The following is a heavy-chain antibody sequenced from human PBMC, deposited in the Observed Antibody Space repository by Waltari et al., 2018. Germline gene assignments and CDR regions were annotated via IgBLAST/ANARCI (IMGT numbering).Heavy chain of an antibody. CDR3: SRGRGGYRFGSFDL. J-gene: IGHJ3*01. CDR2: LNPNGGSA. Sequence: QVQLVQSGAEVKKPGASVRISCKASAYTLDSFYVNWVRQAPGQGLEWMGILNPNGGSATYAASLQGRVTMNRDKSTGTVYMELRSLRSDDTAVYYCSRGRGGYRFGSFDLWGQGTLVTVS. V-gene: IGHV1-46*02. D-gene: IGHD5-12*01. CDR1: AYTLDSFY.